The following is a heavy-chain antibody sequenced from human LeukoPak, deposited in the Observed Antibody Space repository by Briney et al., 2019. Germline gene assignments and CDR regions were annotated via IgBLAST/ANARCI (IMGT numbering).Heavy chain of an antibody. J-gene: IGHJ4*02. CDR2: IYHSGST. CDR3: ARARGYSYGYSFDY. D-gene: IGHD5-18*01. Sequence: SETLSLTCTVSGGSISSSSYYWGWIRQPPGKGLEWIGYIYHSGSTYYNPSLKSRVTISVDRSKNQFSLKLSSVTAADTAVYYCARARGYSYGYSFDYWGQGTLVTVSS. V-gene: IGHV4-39*07. CDR1: GGSISSSSYY.